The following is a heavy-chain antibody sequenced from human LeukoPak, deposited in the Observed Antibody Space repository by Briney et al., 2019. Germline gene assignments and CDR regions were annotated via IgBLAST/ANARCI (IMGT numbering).Heavy chain of an antibody. CDR1: GVSISNYY. J-gene: IGHJ4*01. V-gene: IGHV4-59*08. CDR2: IDYSGST. Sequence: PSETLSLTCTVSGVSISNYYWSWIRQPPGKGLEWIGYIDYSGSTKNPSLKSRVTISVDTSKNQFSLKLSSVTAADTAVYYCARRGNWGFFDYLGQGTPATVSS. D-gene: IGHD7-27*01. CDR3: ARRGNWGFFDY.